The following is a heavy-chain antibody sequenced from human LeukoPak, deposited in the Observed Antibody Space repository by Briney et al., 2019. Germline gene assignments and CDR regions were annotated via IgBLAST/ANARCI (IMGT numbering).Heavy chain of an antibody. CDR2: IYYSGST. V-gene: IGHV4-59*08. D-gene: IGHD6-19*01. Sequence: PSETLSLTCTVSGGSISSYYWSWIRQPPGKGLEWIGYIYYSGSTNYNPSLKSRVTISVDTSKNQFSLKLSSVTAANTAVYYCARPYSSGGFDYWGQGTLVTVSS. CDR3: ARPYSSGGFDY. CDR1: GGSISSYY. J-gene: IGHJ4*02.